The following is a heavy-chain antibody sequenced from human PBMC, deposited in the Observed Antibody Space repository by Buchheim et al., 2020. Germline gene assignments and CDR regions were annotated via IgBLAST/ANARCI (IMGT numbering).Heavy chain of an antibody. CDR3: AKGVCGGDCYYPYGMDV. CDR1: GFTFSSYA. D-gene: IGHD2-21*01. CDR2: ISGSGGST. V-gene: IGHV3-23*01. Sequence: EVQLLESGGGLVQPGGSLRLSCAASGFTFSSYAMSWVRQAPGKGLEWVSAISGSGGSTYYADSVKGRLTISRDNSKNTLYLQMNSLRAEDTAVYYCAKGVCGGDCYYPYGMDVWGQGTT. J-gene: IGHJ6*02.